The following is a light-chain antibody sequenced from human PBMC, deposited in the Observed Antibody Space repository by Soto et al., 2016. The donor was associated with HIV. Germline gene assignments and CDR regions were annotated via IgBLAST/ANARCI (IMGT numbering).Light chain of an antibody. CDR2: KAS. Sequence: DIQMTQSPSTLSASVGDRVTITCRASQSISSWLAWYQQKPGKAPKLLIYKASSLESGVPSRFSGSGSGTEFTLTISSLQPDDFATYYCQQYYTYTFGLGTKVDI. V-gene: IGKV1-5*03. J-gene: IGKJ1*01. CDR1: QSISSW. CDR3: QQYYTYT.